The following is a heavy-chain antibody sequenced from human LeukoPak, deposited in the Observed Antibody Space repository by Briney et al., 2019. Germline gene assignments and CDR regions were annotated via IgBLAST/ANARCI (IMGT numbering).Heavy chain of an antibody. CDR1: GYTFTTYY. Sequence: ASVKVSCKASGYTFTTYYIHWVRQAPGQGLEWMGVINPSGGSTSFAQKFQARLTMTRDTSTSTVYMELSGLRSEDTAVYYCAREIVVVPAAMGFDPWSQGTLVTVSS. V-gene: IGHV1-46*01. J-gene: IGHJ5*02. CDR2: INPSGGST. CDR3: AREIVVVPAAMGFDP. D-gene: IGHD2-2*01.